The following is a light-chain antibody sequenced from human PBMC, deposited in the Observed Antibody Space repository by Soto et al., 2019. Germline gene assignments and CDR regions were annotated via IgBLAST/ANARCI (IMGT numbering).Light chain of an antibody. Sequence: EIVLTQSPGTLSLSPGERATLSYRASQSVSSSYLAWYQQKPGQAPRLLIYGASSRATGIPDRFSGSGSETDFTVTISRLEPEDFAVYYCQQYGSSPETFGQGTKVEI. CDR1: QSVSSSY. J-gene: IGKJ1*01. V-gene: IGKV3-20*01. CDR3: QQYGSSPET. CDR2: GAS.